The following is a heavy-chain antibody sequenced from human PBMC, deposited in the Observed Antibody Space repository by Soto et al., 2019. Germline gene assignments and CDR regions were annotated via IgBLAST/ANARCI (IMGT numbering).Heavy chain of an antibody. J-gene: IGHJ6*03. D-gene: IGHD3-10*01. CDR1: GFTFSSYG. CDR3: AKDGVPYWYYMDV. Sequence: GGSLRLSCAASGFTFSSYGMHWVRQAPGKGLEWVAVISYDGSNKYYADSVKGRFTISRDNSKNTLYLQMNSLRAEDTAVYYCAKDGVPYWYYMDVWGKGTTVTVSS. V-gene: IGHV3-30*18. CDR2: ISYDGSNK.